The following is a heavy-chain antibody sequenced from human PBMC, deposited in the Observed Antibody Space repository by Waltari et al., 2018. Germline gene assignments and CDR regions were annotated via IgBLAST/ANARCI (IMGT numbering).Heavy chain of an antibody. CDR1: GFTFSSYS. CDR2: ISSSSSTI. J-gene: IGHJ4*02. V-gene: IGHV3-48*01. CDR3: ARNWDMITFGGVIVPYFDY. D-gene: IGHD3-16*02. Sequence: EVQLVESGGGLVQPGGSLRLSCAASGFTFSSYSMNWVRQAPGKGLEWVSYISSSSSTIYSADSVKCRFTISRDNAKNSLYLQMNSLRAEDTAVYYCARNWDMITFGGVIVPYFDYWGQGTLVTVSS.